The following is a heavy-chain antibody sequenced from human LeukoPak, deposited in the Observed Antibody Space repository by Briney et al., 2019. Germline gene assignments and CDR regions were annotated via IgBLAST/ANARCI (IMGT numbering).Heavy chain of an antibody. D-gene: IGHD5-18*01. J-gene: IGHJ5*02. CDR3: ARAFALGGAMVTSYRFDP. CDR1: GYTLTELS. CDR2: FDPEDGET. Sequence: GASVKVSCKVSGYTLTELSMHWVRQAPGKGLEWMGGFDPEDGETIYAQKFQGRVTMTEDTSTDTAYMELSSLRSEDTAVYYCARAFALGGAMVTSYRFDPWGQGTLVTVSS. V-gene: IGHV1-24*01.